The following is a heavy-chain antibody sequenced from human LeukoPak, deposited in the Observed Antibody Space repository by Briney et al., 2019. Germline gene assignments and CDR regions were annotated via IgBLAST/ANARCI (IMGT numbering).Heavy chain of an antibody. CDR1: GFTFDDYA. J-gene: IGHJ5*02. Sequence: GWSLRLSCAASGFTFDDYAMHWVRQAPGKGLEWVSLFSGDGGSTYYADSVKGRFTISRDNSKNSLYLQMNSLRTEDTALYYCAKDTSNYDFWSGFYTWGQGTLVTVSS. CDR3: AKDTSNYDFWSGFYT. D-gene: IGHD3-3*01. CDR2: FSGDGGST. V-gene: IGHV3-43*02.